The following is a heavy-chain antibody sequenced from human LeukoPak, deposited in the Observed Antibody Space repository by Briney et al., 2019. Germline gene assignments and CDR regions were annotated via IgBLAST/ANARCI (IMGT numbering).Heavy chain of an antibody. J-gene: IGHJ4*02. V-gene: IGHV1-46*01. Sequence: ASVKVSCKASGYTFTTYDINWVRQATGQGLEWMGIINPSGGSTSYAQKFQGRVTMTRDTSTSTVYMELSSLRSEDTAVYYCARGAARTIDYWGQGTLVTVSS. CDR3: ARGAARTIDY. CDR1: GYTFTTYD. D-gene: IGHD6-6*01. CDR2: INPSGGST.